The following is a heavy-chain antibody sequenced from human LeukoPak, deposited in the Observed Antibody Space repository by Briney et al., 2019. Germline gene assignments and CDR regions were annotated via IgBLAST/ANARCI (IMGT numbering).Heavy chain of an antibody. D-gene: IGHD3-22*01. J-gene: IGHJ4*02. Sequence: ASVKVSCKASGYTFTSYGISWVRQAPGQGLEWMGWISAYNGNTNYAQKLQGRVTMTTDTSTSTAYMELRSLRSEDTAVYYCARASDSSGYYAPQHYFDYWGQGTLVTVSS. CDR1: GYTFTSYG. CDR2: ISAYNGNT. CDR3: ARASDSSGYYAPQHYFDY. V-gene: IGHV1-18*01.